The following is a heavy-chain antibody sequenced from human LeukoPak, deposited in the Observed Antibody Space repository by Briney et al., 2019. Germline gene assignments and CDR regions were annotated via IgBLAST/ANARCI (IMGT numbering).Heavy chain of an antibody. D-gene: IGHD1-26*01. CDR1: GDSVSSKSAA. CDR3: ARDSGNYHFDS. J-gene: IGHJ4*02. Sequence: SQTLSLTCDISGDSVSSKSAAWTWHRQSPSRDLEWLGRTYYRAKWFNDYAVSGKSRITVNPDTSKNQFSLQLNSVTPEDTAVYYCARDSGNYHFDSWGQGTLVTVSS. V-gene: IGHV6-1*01. CDR2: TYYRAKWFN.